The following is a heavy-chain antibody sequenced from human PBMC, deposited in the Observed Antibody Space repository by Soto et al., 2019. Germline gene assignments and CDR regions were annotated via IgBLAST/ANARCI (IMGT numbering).Heavy chain of an antibody. CDR3: ARDRQPEERDLWSGYFGGNYYYGMDV. V-gene: IGHV3-33*01. D-gene: IGHD3-3*01. CDR1: GFTFSNYG. Sequence: QVQLVESGGGVVQPGRSLRLSCAASGFTFSNYGIHWVRQAPGRGLEWVAVIWNDGSKKYYADSVKGRFIISRDNSKNTLFLQMNSLRAEDTAVYFCARDRQPEERDLWSGYFGGNYYYGMDVWGQGTTVTVSS. J-gene: IGHJ6*02. CDR2: IWNDGSKK.